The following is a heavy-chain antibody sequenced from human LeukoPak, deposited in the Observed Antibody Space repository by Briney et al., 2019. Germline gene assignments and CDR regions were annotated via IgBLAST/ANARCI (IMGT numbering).Heavy chain of an antibody. CDR3: ARHGRIGKGRDAFDI. CDR2: INHSGST. D-gene: IGHD2-8*01. J-gene: IGHJ3*02. Sequence: SETLSLTCAVYGGSFSGYYWSWIRQPPGKGLEWIGEINHSGSTNYNPSLKNRVTISLDTSKNQFSLKLSSVTAADTAVYYCARHGRIGKGRDAFDIWGQGTMVTVSS. V-gene: IGHV4-34*01. CDR1: GGSFSGYY.